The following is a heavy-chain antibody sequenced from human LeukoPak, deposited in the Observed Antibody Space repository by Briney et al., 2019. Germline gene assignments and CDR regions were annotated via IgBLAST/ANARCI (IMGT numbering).Heavy chain of an antibody. Sequence: PGGSLRPSCAASGFTFSSYAMSWVRQAPGKGLEWVSAISGSGGSTYYADSVKGRFTISRDNSKNTLYLQMNSLRAEDTAVYYCAKVSSSWYYYFDYWGQGTLVTVSS. CDR1: GFTFSSYA. V-gene: IGHV3-23*01. CDR2: ISGSGGST. J-gene: IGHJ4*02. CDR3: AKVSSSWYYYFDY. D-gene: IGHD6-13*01.